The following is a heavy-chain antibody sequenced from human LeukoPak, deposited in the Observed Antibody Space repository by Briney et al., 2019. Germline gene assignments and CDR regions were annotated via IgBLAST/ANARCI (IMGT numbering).Heavy chain of an antibody. V-gene: IGHV3-30-3*01. CDR2: ISYDGSNK. D-gene: IGHD3-10*01. J-gene: IGHJ4*02. CDR3: ARDPLLLWFGERPSYFDY. CDR1: GFTFSSYA. Sequence: GGSLRLSCAAPGFTFSSYAMHWVRQAPGKGLEWVAVISYDGSNKYYADSVKGRFTISRDNSKNTLYLQMNSLRAEDTAVYYCARDPLLLWFGERPSYFDYWGQGTLVTVSS.